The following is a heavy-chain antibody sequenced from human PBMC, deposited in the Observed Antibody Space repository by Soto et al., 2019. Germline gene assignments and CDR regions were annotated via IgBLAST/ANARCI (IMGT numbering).Heavy chain of an antibody. CDR1: GYTFTSYG. Sequence: QVQLVQSGAEVKKPGASVKVSCKASGYTFTSYGISWVRQAPGQGLEWMGWISAYNGNTNYAEKLQGRVTMTTDTSTSTAYMELRSLRSDVTAVYYCARRGAGYSSGWYELLGLDYWGQGTLVTVSS. V-gene: IGHV1-18*01. CDR2: ISAYNGNT. CDR3: ARRGAGYSSGWYELLGLDY. J-gene: IGHJ4*02. D-gene: IGHD6-19*01.